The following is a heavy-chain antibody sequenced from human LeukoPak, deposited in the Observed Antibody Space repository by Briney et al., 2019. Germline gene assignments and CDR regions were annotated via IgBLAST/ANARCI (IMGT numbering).Heavy chain of an antibody. D-gene: IGHD2-15*01. V-gene: IGHV3-23*01. CDR2: ISGSGGST. J-gene: IGHJ4*02. CDR3: AKDPSGRYCSGGSCHDDY. CDR1: GFTFSSYA. Sequence: GGSLRLSCAASGFTFSSYAMSWVRQAPGKGLEWVSAISGSGGSTYYADSVKGRFTISRDNSKNTLYLQMNSLRAEDTAVYYCAKDPSGRYCSGGSCHDDYWGQETLVTVSS.